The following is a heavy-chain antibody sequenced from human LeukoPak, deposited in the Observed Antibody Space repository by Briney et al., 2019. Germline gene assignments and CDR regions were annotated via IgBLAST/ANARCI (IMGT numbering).Heavy chain of an antibody. D-gene: IGHD6-6*01. Sequence: GGSLRLSCAASGFTVSSNYMGWVRQAPGKGLEWVSVIYSGGDTYYADSVKGRFTISRDNAKNSLYLQMNSLRAEDTAVYYCAREEYSSSSPFFDYWGQGTLVTVSS. CDR2: IYSGGDT. CDR3: AREEYSSSSPFFDY. CDR1: GFTVSSNY. V-gene: IGHV3-66*01. J-gene: IGHJ4*02.